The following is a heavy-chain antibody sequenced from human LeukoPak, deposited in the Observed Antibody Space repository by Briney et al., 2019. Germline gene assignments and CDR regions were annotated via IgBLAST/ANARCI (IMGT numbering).Heavy chain of an antibody. Sequence: SETLSLTCAVYGGSFSGYYWSWIRQPPGKGLEWIGEINHSGSTNYNPSLKSRVTISVDTSKNQFSLKLSSVTAADTAVYYCATLRPRVCGGQGTMVTVSA. J-gene: IGHJ3*01. D-gene: IGHD4-17*01. CDR1: GGSFSGYY. CDR3: ATLRPRVC. CDR2: INHSGST. V-gene: IGHV4-34*01.